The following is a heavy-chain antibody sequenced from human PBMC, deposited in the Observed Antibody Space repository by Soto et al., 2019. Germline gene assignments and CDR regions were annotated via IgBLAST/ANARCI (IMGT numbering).Heavy chain of an antibody. CDR3: ARESGIAARSGDNFDY. CDR1: GYTFTGYY. CDR2: INPNSGGT. J-gene: IGHJ4*02. Sequence: GASVKVSCKASGYTFTGYYIHWVRQAPGQGFEWMGWINPNSGGTNFAQKFRGRVTMTRDTSISTAYMALSRLRSDDTAVFYCARESGIAARSGDNFDYWGQGTLVTVSS. D-gene: IGHD6-6*01. V-gene: IGHV1-2*02.